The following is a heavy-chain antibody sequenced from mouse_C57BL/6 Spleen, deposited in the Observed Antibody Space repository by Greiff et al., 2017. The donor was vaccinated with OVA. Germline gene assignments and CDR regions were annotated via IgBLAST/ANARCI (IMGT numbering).Heavy chain of an antibody. CDR2: IYPRSGNT. V-gene: IGHV1-81*01. CDR3: ARAGDYYEYAVFAN. Sequence: QVQLQQSGAELARPGASVKLSCKASGYTFTSYGISWVKQRTGQGLEWIGEIYPRSGNTYYNEKFKGKATLTADKSSSTAYMELRSLTSEDSAVYFCARAGDYYEYAVFANWGQGTLVTVPA. CDR1: GYTFTSYG. J-gene: IGHJ3*01. D-gene: IGHD2-4*01.